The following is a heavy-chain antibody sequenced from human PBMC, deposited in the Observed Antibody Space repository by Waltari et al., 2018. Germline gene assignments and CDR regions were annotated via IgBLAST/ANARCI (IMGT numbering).Heavy chain of an antibody. D-gene: IGHD4-17*01. CDR3: ARALTTPNDY. CDR1: GFTISSFG. Sequence: EVQLVESGGGLVKPGGSLRHPCAASGFTISSFGMSWVRQAPGKGLEWVSSTTNSNTYIYYADSVKGRFTVSIDNAKNSLYLQMNSLRADDTAVYFCARALTTPNDYWGQGTLVTVSS. CDR2: TTNSNTYI. J-gene: IGHJ4*02. V-gene: IGHV3-21*03.